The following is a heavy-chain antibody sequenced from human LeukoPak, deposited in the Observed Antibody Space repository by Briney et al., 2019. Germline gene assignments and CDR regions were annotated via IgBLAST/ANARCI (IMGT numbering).Heavy chain of an antibody. J-gene: IGHJ4*02. CDR2: INPSGGST. CDR1: GYTFTSYY. V-gene: IGHV1-46*01. Sequence: ASVKVSCKASGYTFTSYYMHWVRQAPGQGLEWMGIINPSGGSTSYAQKFQGRVTMTRDMSTSTVYMELSSLRSEDTAVYYCARDRYGSGSYYNNPVGYWGQGTLVTVSS. CDR3: ARDRYGSGSYYNNPVGY. D-gene: IGHD3-10*01.